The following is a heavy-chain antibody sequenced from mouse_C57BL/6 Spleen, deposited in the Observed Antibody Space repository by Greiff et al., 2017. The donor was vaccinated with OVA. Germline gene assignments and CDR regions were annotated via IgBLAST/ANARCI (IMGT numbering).Heavy chain of an antibody. J-gene: IGHJ1*03. V-gene: IGHV1-80*01. D-gene: IGHD1-1*01. CDR2: IYPGDGDT. CDR3: ARSGSSYGGFYWYFDV. Sequence: VQLQESGAELVKPGASVKISCKASGYAFSSYWMNWVKQRPGKGLEWIGQIYPGDGDTNYNGKFKGKATLTADKSSSTAYMQLSSLTSEDSAVYFCARSGSSYGGFYWYFDVWGTGTTVTVSS. CDR1: GYAFSSYW.